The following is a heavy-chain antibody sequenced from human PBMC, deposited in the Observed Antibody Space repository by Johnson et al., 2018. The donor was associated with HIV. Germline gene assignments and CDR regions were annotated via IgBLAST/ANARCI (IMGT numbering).Heavy chain of an antibody. V-gene: IGHV3-20*04. J-gene: IGHJ3*02. Sequence: VQLVESGGGVVRPGGSLRLSCAASGFSFDDYGMSWVRQAPGKGLEWVSGVNWNGGSTGYADSVKGRFTISRDNAKNSLDLQMNSLRAEDTAVYYCARSGAASIAARGDAFDIWGQGTMVTVSS. D-gene: IGHD6-6*01. CDR3: ARSGAASIAARGDAFDI. CDR2: VNWNGGST. CDR1: GFSFDDYG.